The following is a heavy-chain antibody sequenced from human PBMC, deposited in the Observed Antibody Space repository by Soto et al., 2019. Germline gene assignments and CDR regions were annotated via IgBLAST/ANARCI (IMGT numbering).Heavy chain of an antibody. Sequence: GGSLRLSCAASGFTFSSYGMHWVRQAPGKGLEWVAVIWYDGSNKYYADSVKGRFTISRDNSKNTLYLQMNSLRAEDTAVYYCARDLFAYCGGDCYSPFDYWGQGTLVTVSS. V-gene: IGHV3-33*01. CDR3: ARDLFAYCGGDCYSPFDY. D-gene: IGHD2-21*02. J-gene: IGHJ4*02. CDR2: IWYDGSNK. CDR1: GFTFSSYG.